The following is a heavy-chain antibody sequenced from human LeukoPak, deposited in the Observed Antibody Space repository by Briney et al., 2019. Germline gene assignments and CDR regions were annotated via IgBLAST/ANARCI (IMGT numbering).Heavy chain of an antibody. J-gene: IGHJ4*02. Sequence: GGSPRLSCAASGFTFSSYEMNWVRQAPGKGLEWVSYISSSGSTIYYADSVKGRFTISRDNAKNSLYLQMNSLRAEDTAVYYCASPAIISNDDYWGQGTLVTVSS. CDR3: ASPAIISNDDY. CDR1: GFTFSSYE. CDR2: ISSSGSTI. V-gene: IGHV3-48*03. D-gene: IGHD2-8*01.